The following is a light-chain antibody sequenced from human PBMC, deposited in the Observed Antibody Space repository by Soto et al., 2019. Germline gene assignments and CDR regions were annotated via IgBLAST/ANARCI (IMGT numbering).Light chain of an antibody. CDR2: DAS. Sequence: DIQMTQSPSSLSASVGDRVTITCRASQSISTYLNWYQKKPGKAPNLLIYDASRSQSGVPSRFSGSGGGTDFTLSISSVQPEDFATYFCQQSYMDPITFGQGTRLEIK. CDR3: QQSYMDPIT. J-gene: IGKJ5*01. CDR1: QSISTY. V-gene: IGKV1-39*01.